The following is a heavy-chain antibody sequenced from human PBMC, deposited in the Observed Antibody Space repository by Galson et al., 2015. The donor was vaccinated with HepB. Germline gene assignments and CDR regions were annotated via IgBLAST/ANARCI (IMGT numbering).Heavy chain of an antibody. J-gene: IGHJ4*02. Sequence: SLRLSCAASGFTFSSYAMHWVRQAPGKGLEWVAVISYDGSNKYYADSVKGRFTISRDNSKNTLYLQMNSLRAEDTAVYYCARDQGAVAGTRPYYFDYWGQGTLVTVSS. CDR1: GFTFSSYA. V-gene: IGHV3-30*04. CDR2: ISYDGSNK. D-gene: IGHD6-19*01. CDR3: ARDQGAVAGTRPYYFDY.